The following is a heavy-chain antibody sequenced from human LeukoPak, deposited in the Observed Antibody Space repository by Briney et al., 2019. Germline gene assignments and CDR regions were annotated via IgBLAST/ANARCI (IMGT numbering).Heavy chain of an antibody. Sequence: SQTLSLTFAISGDTVSNKNAAWNWLRQSPSRGLEWRGRTYYRSKWYNDYAVSMKGRIDINPDTSKNQFSLRLNPVTPEDTAVYFCAREGVGATMANWGQGTLVTVSS. J-gene: IGHJ4*02. CDR2: TYYRSKWYN. D-gene: IGHD1-26*01. V-gene: IGHV6-1*01. CDR3: AREGVGATMAN. CDR1: GDTVSNKNAA.